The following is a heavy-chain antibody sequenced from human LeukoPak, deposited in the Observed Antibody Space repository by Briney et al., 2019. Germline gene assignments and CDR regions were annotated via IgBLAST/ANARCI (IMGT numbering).Heavy chain of an antibody. CDR3: ARDVSSTPNWEFDY. J-gene: IGHJ4*02. Sequence: GASVKVSCKTSGYTFADYFIHWLRQAPGQGLEWMGRINANSGGTEYEQKFQGRVTMTRDTSISTAYVEVNWLISDDTAIYYCARDVSSTPNWEFDYWGQGTRVTVSS. D-gene: IGHD1-26*01. CDR1: GYTFADYF. CDR2: INANSGGT. V-gene: IGHV1-2*06.